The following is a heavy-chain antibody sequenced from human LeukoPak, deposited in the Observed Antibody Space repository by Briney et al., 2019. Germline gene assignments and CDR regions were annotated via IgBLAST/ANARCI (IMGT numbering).Heavy chain of an antibody. V-gene: IGHV3-30*02. J-gene: IGHJ6*02. D-gene: IGHD3-10*01. CDR3: AKDYYGSGSYTYYYGMDV. CDR2: IRYDGSNK. CDR1: GFTFSSYG. Sequence: GGSLRLSCAASGFTFSSYGMHWVRQAPGKGLEWVAFIRYDGSNKYYADSVKGRFTISRDNSKNTLYLQMNSLRAEDTAVYYGAKDYYGSGSYTYYYGMDVWGQGTTVTVSS.